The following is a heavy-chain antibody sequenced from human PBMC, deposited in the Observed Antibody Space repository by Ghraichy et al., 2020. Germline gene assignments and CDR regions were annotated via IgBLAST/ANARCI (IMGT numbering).Heavy chain of an antibody. CDR3: AREVPGGYSFGPYFDY. CDR1: GYTFTSYG. Sequence: ASVKVSRKASGYTFTSYGISWVRQAPGQGLEWMGWISAYNGNTNYAQKLQGRVTMTTDTSTSTAFMEVRSLRSDDTAVYYCAREVPGGYSFGPYFDYWGQGTLVTVSS. J-gene: IGHJ4*02. D-gene: IGHD5-18*01. CDR2: ISAYNGNT. V-gene: IGHV1-18*01.